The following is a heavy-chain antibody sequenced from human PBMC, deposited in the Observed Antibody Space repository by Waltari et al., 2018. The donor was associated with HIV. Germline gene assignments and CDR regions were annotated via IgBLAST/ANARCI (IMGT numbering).Heavy chain of an antibody. J-gene: IGHJ6*02. V-gene: IGHV1-2*02. CDR3: ARRSSGGMDV. Sequence: QVQLVQSGAEVKKPGASVKVSCRAAGYTLTGYFRHWVRQAPGQGLEWMGWINPNSGGTNYAQKFQGRVTMTRDTSISTAYMELSRLRSDDTAVYYCARRSSGGMDVWGQGTTVTVSS. CDR2: INPNSGGT. D-gene: IGHD6-13*01. CDR1: GYTLTGYF.